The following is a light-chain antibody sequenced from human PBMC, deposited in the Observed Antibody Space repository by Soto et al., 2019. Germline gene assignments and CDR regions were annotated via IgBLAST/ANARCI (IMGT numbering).Light chain of an antibody. J-gene: IGLJ3*02. Sequence: QSVLTQPPSVSAAPGQRVTISCSGSSSNIATNYVSWYQHLPGAAPRLLICDDNKRPSGIPDCFSGSKYGTSATLDITGLQTGDEADYYCGTWDTSLSAGVFGGGTKVTVL. CDR2: DDN. CDR1: SSNIATNY. V-gene: IGLV1-51*01. CDR3: GTWDTSLSAGV.